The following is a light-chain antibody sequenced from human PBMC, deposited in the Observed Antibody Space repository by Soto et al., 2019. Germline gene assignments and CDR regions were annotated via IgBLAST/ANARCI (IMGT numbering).Light chain of an antibody. Sequence: QSVLTQPPSVSGAPGQRATISCTGSSSNIGTGYDVHWYQQLPGTAPKLLIYGNSNRPSGVPDRFSGSKSGTSASLAITGLQAEDEADYYCQSFDSSRFYVFGTGTKATVL. J-gene: IGLJ1*01. CDR1: SSNIGTGYD. CDR3: QSFDSSRFYV. V-gene: IGLV1-40*01. CDR2: GNS.